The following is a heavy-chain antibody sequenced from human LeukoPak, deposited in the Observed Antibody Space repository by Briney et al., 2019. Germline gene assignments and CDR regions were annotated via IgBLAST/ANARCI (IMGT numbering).Heavy chain of an antibody. V-gene: IGHV1-69*04. CDR2: IIPILGIA. CDR1: GYTFTSYG. J-gene: IGHJ4*02. CDR3: ARGAAARQDY. D-gene: IGHD6-6*01. Sequence: GASVKVSCKASGYTFTSYGISWVRQAPGQGLEWMGRIIPILGIANYAQKFQGRVTITADKSTSTAYMELSSLRSEDTAVYYCARGAAARQDYWGQGTLVTVSS.